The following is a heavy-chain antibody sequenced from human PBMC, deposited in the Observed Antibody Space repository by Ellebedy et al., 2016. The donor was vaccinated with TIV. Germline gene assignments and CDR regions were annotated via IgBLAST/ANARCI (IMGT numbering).Heavy chain of an antibody. CDR2: IYYSGST. J-gene: IGHJ4*02. CDR1: GGSISSGDYY. V-gene: IGHV4-30-4*01. Sequence: MPSETLSLTCTVSGGSISSGDYYWSWIRQPPGKGLEWIGYIYYSGSTYYNPSLKSRVTISVDTSKNQFSLKLSSVTAADTAVYYCARHINSYGYSPSVRSRYFDYWGQGTLVTVSS. D-gene: IGHD5-18*01. CDR3: ARHINSYGYSPSVRSRYFDY.